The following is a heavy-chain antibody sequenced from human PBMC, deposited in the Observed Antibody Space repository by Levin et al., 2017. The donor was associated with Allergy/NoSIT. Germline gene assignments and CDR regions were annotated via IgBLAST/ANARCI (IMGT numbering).Heavy chain of an antibody. CDR1: GGSISSGGYS. Sequence: SETLSLTCAVSGGSISSGGYSWSWIRQPPGKGLEWIGYIYHSGSTYYNPSLKSRVTISVDRSKNQFSLKLSSVTAADTAVYYCARVKQLVLDYWGQGTLVTVSS. CDR2: IYHSGST. CDR3: ARVKQLVLDY. D-gene: IGHD6-13*01. J-gene: IGHJ4*02. V-gene: IGHV4-30-2*01.